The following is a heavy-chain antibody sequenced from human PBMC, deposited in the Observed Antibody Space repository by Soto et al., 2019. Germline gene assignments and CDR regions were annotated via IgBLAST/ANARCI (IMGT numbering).Heavy chain of an antibody. CDR2: IGSSGDST. V-gene: IGHV3-23*01. CDR3: AKRIDWLKD. J-gene: IGHJ4*02. CDR1: GFPFSSYA. D-gene: IGHD3-9*01. Sequence: GGSLRLSCAASGFPFSSYAMSWVRQAPGKGLEWVSGIGSSGDSTYYADSVKGRFTISRDNSKNTLYLHMNSLRDEDTAVYHCAKRIDWLKDWGQGTLVTVSS.